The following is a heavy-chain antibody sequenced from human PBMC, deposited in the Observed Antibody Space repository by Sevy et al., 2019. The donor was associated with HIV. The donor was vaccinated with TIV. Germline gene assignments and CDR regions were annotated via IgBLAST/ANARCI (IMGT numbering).Heavy chain of an antibody. CDR3: TTELSEWLPLDY. J-gene: IGHJ4*02. Sequence: GGSLRLSCAASGFTFSNAWMSWVRQAPGKGLEWVGHIKSKTDGGTTDYAAPVKGRFTISKEDSKNTLYLQMNSLKTEDTAVYYCTTELSEWLPLDYWGQGTLVTVSS. CDR1: GFTFSNAW. V-gene: IGHV3-15*01. D-gene: IGHD6-19*01. CDR2: IKSKTDGGTT.